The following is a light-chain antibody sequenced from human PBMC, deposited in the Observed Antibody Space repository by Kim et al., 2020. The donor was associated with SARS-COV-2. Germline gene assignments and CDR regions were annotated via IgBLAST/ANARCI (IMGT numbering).Light chain of an antibody. V-gene: IGKV3-20*01. J-gene: IGKJ1*01. CDR3: HLYGTSPHT. CDR2: GAS. CDR1: QSVRGTY. Sequence: EIVLTQSPGTLSLSPGERATLSCRASQSVRGTYLAWYKFKPGQAPRLLIYGASSRATGIPDRFSGRGSGRDFSLTIDRLEPEDFAVYFCHLYGTSPHTFGQGTKVDIK.